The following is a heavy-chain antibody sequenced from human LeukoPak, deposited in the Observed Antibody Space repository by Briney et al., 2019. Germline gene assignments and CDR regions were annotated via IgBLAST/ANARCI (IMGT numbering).Heavy chain of an antibody. J-gene: IGHJ3*02. CDR1: GFTFSDYY. CDR2: ISSSGSTI. Sequence: GGSLRLSCAASGFTFSDYYMSWIRQAPGKGLGWVSYISSSGSTIYYADSVKGRFTISRDNAKNSLYLQMNSLRAEDTAVYYCARDDDSSGYYYYAFDIWGQGTMVTVSS. CDR3: ARDDDSSGYYYYAFDI. V-gene: IGHV3-11*01. D-gene: IGHD3-22*01.